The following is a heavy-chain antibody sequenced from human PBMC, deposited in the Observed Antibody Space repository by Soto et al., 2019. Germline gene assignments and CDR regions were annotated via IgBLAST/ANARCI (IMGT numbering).Heavy chain of an antibody. D-gene: IGHD3-10*01. CDR2: IYYSGST. CDR1: GGSISSYY. CDR3: AREHAAAVPYGYYGMDV. Sequence: SETLSLTCTVSGGSISSYYWSWIRQHPGKGLEWIGYIYYSGSTYYNPSLKSRVTISVDTSKNQFSLKLSSVTAADTAVYYCAREHAAAVPYGYYGMDVWGQGTTVTVSS. V-gene: IGHV4-59*06. J-gene: IGHJ6*02.